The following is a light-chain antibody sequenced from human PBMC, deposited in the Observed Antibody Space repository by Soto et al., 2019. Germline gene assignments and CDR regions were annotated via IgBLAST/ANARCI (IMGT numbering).Light chain of an antibody. J-gene: IGKJ1*01. V-gene: IGKV3-15*01. CDR1: QSLTNN. Sequence: EIVLTQSPGTLSLSPGERATLSCRASQSLTNNYFAWYQQKPGQAPRLLTYGASTRATGIPARFSGSGSGTEFTLTISSLQSEDFAVYYCQQYNNWPRTFGQGTKVDI. CDR3: QQYNNWPRT. CDR2: GAS.